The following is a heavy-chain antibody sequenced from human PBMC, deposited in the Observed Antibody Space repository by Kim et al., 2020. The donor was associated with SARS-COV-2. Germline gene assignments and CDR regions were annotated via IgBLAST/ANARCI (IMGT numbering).Heavy chain of an antibody. CDR2: IYYSGST. CDR3: ARVIGVAVAGYGMDV. D-gene: IGHD6-19*01. V-gene: IGHV4-59*01. CDR1: GGSISSYY. Sequence: SETLSHTCTVSGGSISSYYWSWIRQPPGKGLEWIGYIYYSGSTNYNPSLKSRVTISVDTSKNQFSLKLSSVTAADTAVYYCARVIGVAVAGYGMDVWGQGTTVTVSS. J-gene: IGHJ6*02.